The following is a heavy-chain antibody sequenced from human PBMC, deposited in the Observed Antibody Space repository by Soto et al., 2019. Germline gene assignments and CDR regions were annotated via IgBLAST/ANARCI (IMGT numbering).Heavy chain of an antibody. Sequence: QVQLVESGGGVVQPGRSLRLSCAASGFTFSNYGMHWVRQAPGKGLEWVAVISHDGNNKYYADSVKGRFTISRDNSKNTLYLQMNSLRAEDTAVYYCAKTLDFWTGYVDYWGQGTLVTVSS. D-gene: IGHD3-3*01. J-gene: IGHJ4*02. CDR2: ISHDGNNK. CDR1: GFTFSNYG. V-gene: IGHV3-30*18. CDR3: AKTLDFWTGYVDY.